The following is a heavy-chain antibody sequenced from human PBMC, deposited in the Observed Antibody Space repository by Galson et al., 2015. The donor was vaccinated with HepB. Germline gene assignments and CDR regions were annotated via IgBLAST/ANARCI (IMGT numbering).Heavy chain of an antibody. J-gene: IGHJ4*02. Sequence: SLRLSCAASGFTVSSNYMSWVRQAPGKGLEWVSVIYGGGSTYYADSVKGRFSISRDNSKHTLSLQMSSLRAEDTAVYYCARGTPYNFDTSGYFPLYYLDYWGQGTLVTVSS. CDR1: GFTVSSNY. CDR2: IYGGGST. D-gene: IGHD3-22*01. V-gene: IGHV3-66*02. CDR3: ARGTPYNFDTSGYFPLYYLDY.